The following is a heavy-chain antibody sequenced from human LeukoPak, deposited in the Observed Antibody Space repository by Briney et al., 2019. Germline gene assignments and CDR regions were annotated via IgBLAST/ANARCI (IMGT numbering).Heavy chain of an antibody. J-gene: IGHJ4*02. CDR1: KFTFSSYW. CDR2: MNQLGNEE. Sequence: AGSLRLSCAASKFTFSSYWMSWVRQAPGKGLEWVAYMNQLGNEENYLDSVKGRFTISRDNAKNSLYLQMNSLRAEDTAVYYCARGTYYYEFWGQGTLVTVSS. CDR3: ARGTYYYEF. V-gene: IGHV3-7*04. D-gene: IGHD3-16*01.